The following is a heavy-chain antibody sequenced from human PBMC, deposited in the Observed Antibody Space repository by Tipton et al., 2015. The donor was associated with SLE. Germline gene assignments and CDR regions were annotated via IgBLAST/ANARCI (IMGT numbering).Heavy chain of an antibody. D-gene: IGHD6-13*01. J-gene: IGHJ3*02. CDR1: GFTFDDYA. Sequence: QLVQSGGGLVQPGRSLRLSCAASGFTFDDYAMHWVRQAPGKGLEWVSGISWNSGSIGYADSVKGRFTISRDNAKNSLYLQMNSLRAEDTALYHCAKDSSSWLGAFDIWGQGTMVTVSS. CDR3: AKDSSSWLGAFDI. CDR2: ISWNSGSI. V-gene: IGHV3-9*01.